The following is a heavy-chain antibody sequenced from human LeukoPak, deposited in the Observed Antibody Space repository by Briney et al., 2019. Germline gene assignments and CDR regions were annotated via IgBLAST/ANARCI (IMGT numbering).Heavy chain of an antibody. CDR2: ISGSGGST. J-gene: IGHJ4*02. CDR1: GFTFGSYA. D-gene: IGHD3-22*01. CDR3: AKDRNRWLYDSSGYHFDY. Sequence: GGSLRLSCAASGFTFGSYAMSWVRQAPGKGLEWVSAISGSGGSTYYADSVKGRFTISRDNSKNTLYLQMNSLRAEDTAVYYCAKDRNRWLYDSSGYHFDYWGQGTLVTVSS. V-gene: IGHV3-23*01.